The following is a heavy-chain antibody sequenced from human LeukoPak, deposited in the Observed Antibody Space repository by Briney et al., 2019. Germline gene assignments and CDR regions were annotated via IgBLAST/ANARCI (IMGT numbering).Heavy chain of an antibody. D-gene: IGHD2-8*01. J-gene: IGHJ5*02. CDR2: ISSRSSYI. Sequence: GGSLRLSCAASGFTFSSYSMNWVRQAPGKGMEWVSSISSRSSYIYYADSVKGRCTISRDNAKNSLYLQMNSLRAEDTAVYYCARDCTNGVCFRFDPWGQGTLVTVSS. CDR1: GFTFSSYS. CDR3: ARDCTNGVCFRFDP. V-gene: IGHV3-21*01.